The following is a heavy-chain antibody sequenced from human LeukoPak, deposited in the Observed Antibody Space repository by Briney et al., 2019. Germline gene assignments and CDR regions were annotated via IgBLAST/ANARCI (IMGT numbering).Heavy chain of an antibody. V-gene: IGHV4-39*07. J-gene: IGHJ4*02. CDR1: GGSISSSTYY. CDR2: IYYRGST. Sequence: PSETLSLTCTVSGGSISSSTYYWGWIRQPPGKGLKWIGNIYYRGSTYYNPSLKSRVTISVDTSKNQFSLRLSSVTAADTAVYYCARGSYYYGSGSYYRVFDYWGQGTLVTVSS. CDR3: ARGSYYYGSGSYYRVFDY. D-gene: IGHD3-10*01.